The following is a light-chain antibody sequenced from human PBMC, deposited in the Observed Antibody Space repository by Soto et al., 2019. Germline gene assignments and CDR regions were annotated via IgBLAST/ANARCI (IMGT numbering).Light chain of an antibody. J-gene: IGKJ5*01. CDR3: QQYNNWPPIT. V-gene: IGKV3-15*01. CDR2: GAS. CDR1: QSVSSN. Sequence: EIVMTHSPSTLYVSPGERATLSCRVSQSVSSNLAWYQQKPGQAPRLLIYGASTRATGIPARFSGSGSGTEFTLTISNLQSEDFAVYYCQQYNNWPPITLGQGPRLEI.